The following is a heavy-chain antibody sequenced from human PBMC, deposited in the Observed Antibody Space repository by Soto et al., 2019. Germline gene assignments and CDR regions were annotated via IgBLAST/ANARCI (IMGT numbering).Heavy chain of an antibody. V-gene: IGHV1-3*01. CDR3: ARDGAVAGNTNFDY. J-gene: IGHJ4*03. CDR2: INAGNGKT. CDR1: GYTFTNYA. Sequence: ASVKVSCKASGYTFTNYAIHWVRQGPGQRLEWMGWINAGNGKTKYSQKFQGRVTITRDTSASTAYMELSSLRSEDTAVYYCARDGAVAGNTNFDYWGQGILVTVSS. D-gene: IGHD6-19*01.